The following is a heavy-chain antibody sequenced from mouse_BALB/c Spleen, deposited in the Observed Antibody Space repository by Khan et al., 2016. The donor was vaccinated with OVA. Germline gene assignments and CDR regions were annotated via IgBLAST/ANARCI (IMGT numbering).Heavy chain of an antibody. CDR3: ARSKYRARY. V-gene: IGHV2-9*02. CDR1: GYSLTRYG. J-gene: IGHJ2*01. CDR2: IWAGGST. D-gene: IGHD3-3*01. Sequence: QVQLKQSGPGLVAPSQSLSITCTVYGYSLTRYGVHWVRQPPGKGLEWLGLIWAGGSTNYNWALMSRLSISLDNSKSLVFLIMNSLQTDDTGLYYCARSKYRARYWGQGTTLTVSS.